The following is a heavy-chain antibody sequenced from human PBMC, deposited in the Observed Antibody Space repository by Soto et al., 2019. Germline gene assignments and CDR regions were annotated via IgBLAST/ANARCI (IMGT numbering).Heavy chain of an antibody. CDR3: ARTCSGGTCSFDY. V-gene: IGHV3-66*01. CDR1: GFTDSSIY. D-gene: IGHD2-15*01. CDR2: IYSGGST. J-gene: IGHJ4*02. Sequence: EVQLVESGGGLVQPGGSLSLSCAASGFTDSSIYMRWVRQARGKGREWVTVIYSGGSTYYADPVKGRLTISRDNSENTLYLQMNSLRAEDTAVYYCARTCSGGTCSFDYWGQGTLVTVSS.